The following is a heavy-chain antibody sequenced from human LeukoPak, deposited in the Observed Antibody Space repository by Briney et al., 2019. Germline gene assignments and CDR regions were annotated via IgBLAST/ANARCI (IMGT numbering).Heavy chain of an antibody. Sequence: GGSLRLSCAASGFTFSSYSMNWVRQAPGKGLEWVSYIRSSGSPIYYADSVKGRFTISRDNAKNSLYLQMNSLRDKDTAVYYCARDPHSLDYWGQGTLVTVSS. V-gene: IGHV3-48*02. CDR1: GFTFSSYS. J-gene: IGHJ4*02. CDR2: IRSSGSPI. CDR3: ARDPHSLDY.